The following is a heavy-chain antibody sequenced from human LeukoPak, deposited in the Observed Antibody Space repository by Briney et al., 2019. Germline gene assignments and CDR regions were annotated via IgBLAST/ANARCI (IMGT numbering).Heavy chain of an antibody. J-gene: IGHJ4*02. CDR3: AVGYCSSTSCYNSGYFDY. V-gene: IGHV4-39*07. D-gene: IGHD2-2*02. CDR1: GGSISTSSSY. Sequence: PSETLSLTCTVFGGSISTSSSYWSWIRQPPGKGLEWIGEINHSGSTNYNPSLKSRVTISVDTSKNQFSLKLSSVTAADTAVYYCAVGYCSSTSCYNSGYFDYWGQGTLVTVSS. CDR2: INHSGST.